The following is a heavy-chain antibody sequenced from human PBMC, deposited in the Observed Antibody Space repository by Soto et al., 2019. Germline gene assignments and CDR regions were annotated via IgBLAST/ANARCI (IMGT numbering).Heavy chain of an antibody. J-gene: IGHJ4*02. CDR1: GGSFSGDY. Sequence: NPSGTLSLTCAVYGGSFSGDYWSWIRPPPGKGLEWIGEINHSGSTNYNPSLKSRVTISVDTSKNQFSLKLSSVTAADTAVYYCARGLTIGQWLVPLDSWGQGTLVTVS. CDR3: ARGLTIGQWLVPLDS. D-gene: IGHD6-19*01. CDR2: INHSGST. V-gene: IGHV4-34*01.